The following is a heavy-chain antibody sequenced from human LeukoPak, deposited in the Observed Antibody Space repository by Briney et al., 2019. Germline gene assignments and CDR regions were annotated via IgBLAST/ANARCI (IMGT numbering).Heavy chain of an antibody. V-gene: IGHV3-74*01. D-gene: IGHD2-2*02. Sequence: PGGSLRLSCVASGFTISSDWMHWVRQAPRKGLVWVSRINSDASRTTYAHSVQGRFTISRDNAKNTLYLQMTSLRAEATAVYYCARDGVYCSSSTCYTGYFDLWGRGALVTVSS. J-gene: IGHJ2*01. CDR1: GFTISSDW. CDR2: INSDASRT. CDR3: ARDGVYCSSSTCYTGYFDL.